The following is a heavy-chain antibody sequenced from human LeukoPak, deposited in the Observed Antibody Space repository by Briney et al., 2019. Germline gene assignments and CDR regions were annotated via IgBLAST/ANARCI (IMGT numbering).Heavy chain of an antibody. CDR2: IYHSGST. Sequence: SQTLSLTCTVSGGSISSGGYYWSWIRQPPGKGLEWIGYIYHSGSTYYNPSLKSRVTISVDRSKNQFSLKLSSVTAADTAVYYCARDRDSSSWTDYWGQGTLVTVSS. D-gene: IGHD6-13*01. CDR1: GGSISSGGYY. V-gene: IGHV4-30-2*01. J-gene: IGHJ4*02. CDR3: ARDRDSSSWTDY.